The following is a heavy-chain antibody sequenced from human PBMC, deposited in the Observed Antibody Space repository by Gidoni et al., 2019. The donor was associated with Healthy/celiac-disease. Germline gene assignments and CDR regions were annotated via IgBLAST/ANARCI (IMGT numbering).Heavy chain of an antibody. CDR2: MSGSGGST. D-gene: IGHD3-22*01. V-gene: IGHV3-23*01. J-gene: IGHJ4*02. CDR3: AKDLPSWYYYDSSGSMGFDY. Sequence: EVQLLESGGGLVQPGGSLRPSCAASGFSFSSCAMSWVRQAPGKGLEWVAGMSGSGGSTYYADSVKGRFTISRDNSKNTLYLQMNSLRAEDTAVYYCAKDLPSWYYYDSSGSMGFDYWGQGTLVTVSS. CDR1: GFSFSSCA.